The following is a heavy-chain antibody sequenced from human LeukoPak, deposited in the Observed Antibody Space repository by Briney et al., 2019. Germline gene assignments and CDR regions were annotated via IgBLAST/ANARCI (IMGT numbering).Heavy chain of an antibody. V-gene: IGHV4-39*07. J-gene: IGHJ4*02. Sequence: SETLSLTCTVSGGSISSSSYYWGWIRQPPGKVLEWIGSIYYSGSTYYNPSLKSRVTISVDTSKNQFSLKLSSVTAADTAVYYCARDAELGYYDSSGTPTLDYWGQGTLVTVSS. CDR2: IYYSGST. CDR1: GGSISSSSYY. D-gene: IGHD3-22*01. CDR3: ARDAELGYYDSSGTPTLDY.